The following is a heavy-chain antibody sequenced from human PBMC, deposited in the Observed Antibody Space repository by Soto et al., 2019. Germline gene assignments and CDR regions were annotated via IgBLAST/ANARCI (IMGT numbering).Heavy chain of an antibody. CDR3: AHGRRTVITQFDY. J-gene: IGHJ4*02. D-gene: IGHD4-17*01. CDR1: GFSLSTSGVG. Sequence: QITLKESDPTLVEPTQTLTLTCTFSGFSLSTSGVGVGWIRQPPGQALEWLAFVNWNDNKRYSPSLNSRPTTTKDTSNNQVVLTMTIMDSVDAGSYCGAHGRRTVITQFDYWGQGTLVTVSS. CDR2: VNWNDNK. V-gene: IGHV2-5*01.